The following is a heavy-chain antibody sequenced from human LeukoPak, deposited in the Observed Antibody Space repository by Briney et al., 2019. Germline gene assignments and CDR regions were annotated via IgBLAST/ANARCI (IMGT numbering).Heavy chain of an antibody. CDR3: AKGSVGHCSGAFCYHFDS. Sequence: PAGSLRLSCAASGFTFSTYAMSWGRQTPGKVREWVASISGENPDTYHANSVKGRFTLCRDTSKNTPQRQITGDIAEDTAIYYCAKGSVGHCSGAFCYHFDSWGQGTLVTVSS. D-gene: IGHD2-15*01. CDR2: ISGENPDT. J-gene: IGHJ4*02. CDR1: GFTFSTYA. V-gene: IGHV3-23*01.